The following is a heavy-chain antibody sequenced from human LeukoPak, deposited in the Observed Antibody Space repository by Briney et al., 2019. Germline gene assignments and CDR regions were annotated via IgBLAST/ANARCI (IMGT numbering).Heavy chain of an antibody. J-gene: IGHJ5*02. CDR3: ARDQAARRNWNDGGDGFDP. CDR2: IIPIFGTA. V-gene: IGHV1-69*13. D-gene: IGHD1-1*01. Sequence: SVKVSCKASGGTFSSYAISWVRQAPGQGLEWMGGIIPIFGTANYAQKFQGRVTITADDSTSTVYMELTSLRSEDTAVYYCARDQAARRNWNDGGDGFDPWGQGTLVTVSS. CDR1: GGTFSSYA.